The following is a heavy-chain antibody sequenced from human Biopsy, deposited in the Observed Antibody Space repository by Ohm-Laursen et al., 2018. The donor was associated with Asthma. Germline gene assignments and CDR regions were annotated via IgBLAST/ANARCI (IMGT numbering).Heavy chain of an antibody. CDR1: GGSFTHYF. Sequence: ALSFTCAISGGSFTHYFWMWIRQPPGKGLEWIGEINYRGDTNYNPSLESRVSISVDTSTYHFSLRLNSVTAADTAVYYCVRGEEVAGTYFKDWDQGTLVTVSS. J-gene: IGHJ1*01. CDR3: VRGEEVAGTYFKD. V-gene: IGHV4-34*01. D-gene: IGHD6-19*01. CDR2: INYRGDT.